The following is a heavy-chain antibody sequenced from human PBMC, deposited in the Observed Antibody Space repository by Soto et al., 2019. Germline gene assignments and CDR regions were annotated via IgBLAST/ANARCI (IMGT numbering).Heavy chain of an antibody. Sequence: QVQLVQSGAEVKKPGSSVKVSCKASGGNFRSESINWVRQAPGQGLEWMGGIIPFFATSDYAQKFQGRLTITAGESTTTAYMELSSLRSQDTGVYYCARGHEFGGNSDDYDIWGQGTMVTVSS. V-gene: IGHV1-69*12. CDR3: ARGHEFGGNSDDYDI. CDR1: GGNFRSES. J-gene: IGHJ3*02. D-gene: IGHD2-21*02. CDR2: IIPFFATS.